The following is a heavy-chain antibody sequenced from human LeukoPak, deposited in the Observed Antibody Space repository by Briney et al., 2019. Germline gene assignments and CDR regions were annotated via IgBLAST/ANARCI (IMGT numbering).Heavy chain of an antibody. J-gene: IGHJ5*02. CDR2: IIPIFGTA. D-gene: IGHD3-3*01. V-gene: IGHV1-69*13. CDR3: ARDRITIFGVARYNWFDP. CDR1: GGTFSSYT. Sequence: ASVKVSCTASGGTFSSYTLSWVRQAPGQGLEWMGGIIPIFGTANYAQKIQGRVTIIADESTSTAYMELSSLRSEDTAVYYCARDRITIFGVARYNWFDPWGQGTLVTVSS.